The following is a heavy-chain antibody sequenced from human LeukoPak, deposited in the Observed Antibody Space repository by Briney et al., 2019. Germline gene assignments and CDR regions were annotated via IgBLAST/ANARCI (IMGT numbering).Heavy chain of an antibody. Sequence: PLETLSLTCTVSGGSITTYYWSWIRQPPREGLEWIGYINYSGTTNYNPSLKSRVTISVDTSKNQFSLKLTSVTAADTAVYYCARPNDSGTYYRAFDIWGQGTMVTVSS. D-gene: IGHD3-10*01. J-gene: IGHJ3*02. CDR2: INYSGTT. CDR1: GGSITTYY. CDR3: ARPNDSGTYYRAFDI. V-gene: IGHV4-59*01.